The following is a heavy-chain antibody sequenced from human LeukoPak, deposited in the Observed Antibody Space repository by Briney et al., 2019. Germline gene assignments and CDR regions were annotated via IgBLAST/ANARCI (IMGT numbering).Heavy chain of an antibody. D-gene: IGHD6-19*01. J-gene: IGHJ4*02. CDR3: ASKIAVAGNDY. Sequence: GGSLRLSCAASGFTFDDYAMHWVRQAPGKGLVWVSRINSDGSSTSYADSVKGRFTISRDNAKNSLYLQMNSLRAEDTAVYYCASKIAVAGNDYWGQGTLATVSS. CDR1: GFTFDDYA. V-gene: IGHV3-74*01. CDR2: INSDGSST.